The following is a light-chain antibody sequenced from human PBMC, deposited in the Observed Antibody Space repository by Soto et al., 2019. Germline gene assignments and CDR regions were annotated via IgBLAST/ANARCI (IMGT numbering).Light chain of an antibody. Sequence: QSALTQPRSVSGSPGQSVTISCTGTSSDVGGYEYVSWYQQHPGKAPKLIIYDVFKRPSGVPGRFSASKSGNTASLTISGLHADDEADYHCSSQAGSYTLIFGGGTKLTVL. CDR2: DVF. V-gene: IGLV2-11*01. CDR3: SSQAGSYTLI. CDR1: SSDVGGYEY. J-gene: IGLJ2*01.